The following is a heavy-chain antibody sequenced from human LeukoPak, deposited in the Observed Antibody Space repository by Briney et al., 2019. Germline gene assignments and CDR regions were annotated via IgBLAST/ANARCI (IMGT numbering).Heavy chain of an antibody. CDR3: ARGHYDILTGYLDY. CDR1: GFTFDDYA. V-gene: IGHV3-9*01. Sequence: GRSLRLSCAASGFTFDDYAMHWVRQAPGKGLEWVSGISWNSGSIGYADSVKGRFTISRDNAKNSLYLQLNSLRAEDTALYYCARGHYDILTGYLDYWGQGTLVTVSP. J-gene: IGHJ4*02. D-gene: IGHD3-9*01. CDR2: ISWNSGSI.